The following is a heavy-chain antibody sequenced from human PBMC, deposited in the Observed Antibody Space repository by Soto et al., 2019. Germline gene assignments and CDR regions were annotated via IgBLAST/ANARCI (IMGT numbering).Heavy chain of an antibody. Sequence: GSLILSCSASGFTFSIYSMNWVRQAPGKGLEWVSYISSSSSTIYYADSVKGRFTISRDNAKNSLYLQMNSLRDEDTAVYYCARFGGIAAADYYYYYGMDVWGQGTTVTVSS. CDR1: GFTFSIYS. CDR2: ISSSSSTI. J-gene: IGHJ6*02. CDR3: ARFGGIAAADYYYYYGMDV. V-gene: IGHV3-48*02. D-gene: IGHD6-13*01.